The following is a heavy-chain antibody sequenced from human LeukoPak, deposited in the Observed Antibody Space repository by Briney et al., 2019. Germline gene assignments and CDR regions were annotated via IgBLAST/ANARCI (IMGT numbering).Heavy chain of an antibody. CDR3: AKCLRNMVTYFDY. D-gene: IGHD5-18*01. Sequence: PGGSLRLSCAASGFTFSSYAMSWVRQAPGKGPEWVSAISGSGGSTYYADSVKGRFTISRDNSKNTLYLQMNSLRAEDTAVYYCAKCLRNMVTYFDYWGQGTLVTVSS. CDR1: GFTFSSYA. J-gene: IGHJ4*02. V-gene: IGHV3-23*01. CDR2: ISGSGGST.